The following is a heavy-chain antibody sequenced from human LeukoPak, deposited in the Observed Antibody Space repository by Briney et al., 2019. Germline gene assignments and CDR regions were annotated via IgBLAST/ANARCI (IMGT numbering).Heavy chain of an antibody. CDR2: ISYDGSNK. D-gene: IGHD6-13*01. CDR3: LYSSSSGDY. Sequence: PGRSLRLSCAASGFTFSSYGMHLVRQAPGKWLEWVAVISYDGSNKYYADSVKGRFTISRDNSKNTLYLQMNSLRAEDTAVYYCLYSSSSGDYWGQGTLVTVSS. CDR1: GFTFSSYG. J-gene: IGHJ4*02. V-gene: IGHV3-30*03.